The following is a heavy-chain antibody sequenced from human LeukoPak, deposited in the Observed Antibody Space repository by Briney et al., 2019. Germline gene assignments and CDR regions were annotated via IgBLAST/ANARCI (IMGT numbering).Heavy chain of an antibody. Sequence: GASVKVSCKASGYTFTGYYIHWVRQAPGQGLEWMGWIHPNSGNTNYAQEFQGRVTMTRDTSISTAYMELNRLTSDDTAVYYCAKVTATTFDYWGQGTLVTVSS. CDR1: GYTFTGYY. J-gene: IGHJ4*02. CDR2: IHPNSGNT. V-gene: IGHV1-2*02. CDR3: AKVTATTFDY. D-gene: IGHD2-21*02.